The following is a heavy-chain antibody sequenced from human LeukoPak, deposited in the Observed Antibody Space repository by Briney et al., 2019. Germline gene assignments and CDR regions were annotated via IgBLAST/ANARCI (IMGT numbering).Heavy chain of an antibody. V-gene: IGHV3-11*01. J-gene: IGHJ4*02. CDR2: ISSSGTTM. D-gene: IGHD3-16*01. CDR1: GFTFSDYY. Sequence: GGSLRLSCAASGFTFSDYYMSWIRQTPGKGLEWVSYISSSGTTMEYAKSVKGRFTISRDNAKDSLYLQMNSLEAEDTAVYYCAKGHTYGTIWGQGTLVSVSS. CDR3: AKGHTYGTI.